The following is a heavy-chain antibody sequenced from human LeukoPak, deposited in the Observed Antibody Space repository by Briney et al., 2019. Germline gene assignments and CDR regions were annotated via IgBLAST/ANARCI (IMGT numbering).Heavy chain of an antibody. D-gene: IGHD6-19*01. V-gene: IGHV4-34*01. J-gene: IGHJ4*02. CDR1: GGSFSGYY. Sequence: SDTLSLTCALYGGSFSGYYWSWIRHPPGKGVECIGEMRHSGSTTYNPYLESRTPISVDTSKNQFSLKLSSVTVADTAVYYCARGWGGIYQWLPPNRTYYFDYWGQGTLVTVSS. CDR2: MRHSGST. CDR3: ARGWGGIYQWLPPNRTYYFDY.